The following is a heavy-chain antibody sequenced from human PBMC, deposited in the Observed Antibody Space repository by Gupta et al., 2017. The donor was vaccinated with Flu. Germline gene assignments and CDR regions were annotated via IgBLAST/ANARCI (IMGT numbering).Heavy chain of an antibody. J-gene: IGHJ4*02. CDR2: MNPNSGNT. Sequence: QVQLVQSGAEVKKPGASVKVSCKASGYTFTSYDINWVRHATGQGLEWMGWMNPNSGNTGYAQKFQGRVTMTRNTSISTAYMELSSLRSEDTAVYYCARGLYYDYVWGSYRFREGLDYWGQGTLVTVSS. V-gene: IGHV1-8*01. CDR1: GYTFTSYD. CDR3: ARGLYYDYVWGSYRFREGLDY. D-gene: IGHD3-16*02.